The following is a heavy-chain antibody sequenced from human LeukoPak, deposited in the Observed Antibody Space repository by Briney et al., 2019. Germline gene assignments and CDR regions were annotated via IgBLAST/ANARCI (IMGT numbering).Heavy chain of an antibody. V-gene: IGHV3-23*01. J-gene: IGHJ4*02. Sequence: GASLRLSRAASGSTFSNYAMSGVRQAPGKGLEWVSAITGSGGNTYYTDSVKGRFTISRDNSKNTVFLQMNSLRAEDTAVYYCAKWGDYDVLTGYYVSDYWGQGTLVTVSS. CDR3: AKWGDYDVLTGYYVSDY. D-gene: IGHD3-9*01. CDR1: GSTFSNYA. CDR2: ITGSGGNT.